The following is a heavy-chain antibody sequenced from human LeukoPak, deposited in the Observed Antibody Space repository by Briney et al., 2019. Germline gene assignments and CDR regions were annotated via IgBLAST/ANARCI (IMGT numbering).Heavy chain of an antibody. CDR1: GGSISSYY. J-gene: IGHJ6*03. CDR3: ARDRGSEYIYADNPAVPYMDV. Sequence: SETLSLTCTVSGGSISSYYWSWIRQPPGKGLEWIGYIYYSGIPNYNPSLKSRVTISVGTSKNQFSLKLSSVTAADTAVYYCARDRGSEYIYADNPAVPYMDVWGKGTTVTVSS. V-gene: IGHV4-59*01. D-gene: IGHD5-18*01. CDR2: IYYSGIP.